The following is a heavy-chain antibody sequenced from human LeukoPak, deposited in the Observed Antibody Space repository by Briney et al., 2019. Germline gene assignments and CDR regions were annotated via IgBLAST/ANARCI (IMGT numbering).Heavy chain of an antibody. CDR2: IYYSGST. CDR3: ATPIAAGTDYYYYMDV. Sequence: SETLSLTCTVSGGSISSSSYYWGWIRQPPGKGLEWIGSIYYSGSTYYNPSLKSRVTISVDTSKNQFSLKLSSVTAADTAVYYCATPIAAGTDYYYYMDVWGKGTTVTVSS. CDR1: GGSISSSSYY. V-gene: IGHV4-39*01. D-gene: IGHD6-13*01. J-gene: IGHJ6*03.